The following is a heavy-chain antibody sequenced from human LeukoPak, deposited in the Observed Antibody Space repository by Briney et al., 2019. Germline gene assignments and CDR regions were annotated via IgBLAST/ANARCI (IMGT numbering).Heavy chain of an antibody. J-gene: IGHJ4*02. CDR1: GYTFTGYY. CDR2: IYPTSGDT. Sequence: ASVKVSCKASGYTFTGYYLHWVRQAPGQGLEWMGWIYPTSGDTKYAQSFQGRVSMTRDTSLSAAYMELSSLRSDDTALYYCARGRDTSETTSPLAYWGQGTLVTVSS. CDR3: ARGRDTSETTSPLAY. D-gene: IGHD1-1*01. V-gene: IGHV1-2*02.